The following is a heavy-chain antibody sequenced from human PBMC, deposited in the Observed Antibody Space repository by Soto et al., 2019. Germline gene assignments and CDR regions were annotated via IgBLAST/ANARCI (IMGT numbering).Heavy chain of an antibody. CDR2: ISAYSGNT. CDR1: GYTFTSYG. V-gene: IGHV1-18*01. CDR3: ARAPGEATYGMDV. Sequence: QVQLVQSGAEVKKPGASVKVSCKASGYTFTSYGISWVRQAPGQGLEWMGWISAYSGNTNYAQKLQGRVTMTTDTSTSTAYMELRSLISEDTPVYYCARAPGEATYGMDVWGQGTTVTVSS. J-gene: IGHJ6*02. D-gene: IGHD3-16*01.